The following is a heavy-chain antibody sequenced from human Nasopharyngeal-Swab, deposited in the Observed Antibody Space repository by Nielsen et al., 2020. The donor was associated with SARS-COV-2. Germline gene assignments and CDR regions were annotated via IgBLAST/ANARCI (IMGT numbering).Heavy chain of an antibody. D-gene: IGHD5-18*01. Sequence: SETLSLTCTVSDGSISSSTYYWAWIRQPPGKGLEWIGSIYYSGSTHYNPSLKSRVTISADTSKNQFSLKLRSVTAADTVVYYCARQGPYDSYGPSKVWGQGTTVTVSS. CDR3: ARQGPYDSYGPSKV. V-gene: IGHV4-39*01. CDR2: IYYSGST. CDR1: DGSISSSTYY. J-gene: IGHJ6*02.